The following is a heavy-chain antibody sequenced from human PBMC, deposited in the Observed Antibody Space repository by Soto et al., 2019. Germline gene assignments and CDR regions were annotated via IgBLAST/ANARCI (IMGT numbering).Heavy chain of an antibody. Sequence: PGGSLRLSCAASGFTFSSYAMSWVRQAPGKGLEWVSAISGSGVNTYYADSVKGRFTISRDSSRNMLSLQMNSLRAEDTAVYFCAKGDVAASVTLGFDCWGQGTLVTVSS. CDR3: AKGDVAASVTLGFDC. D-gene: IGHD6-13*01. V-gene: IGHV3-23*01. CDR2: ISGSGVNT. J-gene: IGHJ4*02. CDR1: GFTFSSYA.